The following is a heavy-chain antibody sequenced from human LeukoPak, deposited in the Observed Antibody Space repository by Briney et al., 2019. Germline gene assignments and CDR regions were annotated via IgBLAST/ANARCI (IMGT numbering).Heavy chain of an antibody. Sequence: SETLSLTCTVSGYSISSGYYWAWIRQPPGKGLEWIGYIYYSGSTNYNPSLKSRVTISVDTSKNQFSLKLSSVTAADTAVYYCARVKRENYYDSSGYCFDYWGQGTLVTVSS. J-gene: IGHJ4*02. CDR2: IYYSGST. V-gene: IGHV4-61*01. D-gene: IGHD3-22*01. CDR3: ARVKRENYYDSSGYCFDY. CDR1: GYSISSGYY.